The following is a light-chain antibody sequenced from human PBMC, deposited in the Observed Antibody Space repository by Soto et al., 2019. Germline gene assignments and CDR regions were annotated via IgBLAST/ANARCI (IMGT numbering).Light chain of an antibody. CDR1: MRDVGAYNL. Sequence: QSALTQPASVSGSAGQSITISCSGTMRDVGAYNLVSWYQQHPGTAPKLIIYEVRNRPSGMSSRFSGSKSGNTASLTISGLQAADEADYYCCSYAGSSTFVVFGGGTQLTVL. V-gene: IGLV2-23*02. CDR3: CSYAGSSTFVV. CDR2: EVR. J-gene: IGLJ2*01.